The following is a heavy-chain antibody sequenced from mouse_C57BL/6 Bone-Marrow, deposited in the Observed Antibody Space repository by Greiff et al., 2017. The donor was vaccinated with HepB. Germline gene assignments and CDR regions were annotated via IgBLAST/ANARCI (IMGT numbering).Heavy chain of an antibody. CDR2: IDPSDSYT. CDR3: ARWGTYGNYAY. Sequence: QVQLQQPGAELVKPGASVKLSCKASGYTFTSYWMPWVKQRPGQGLEWIGEIDPSDSYTNYNQKFKGKATLTVDTSSSTAYMQLSSLTSEDSAVYYCARWGTYGNYAYWGQGTLVTVSA. J-gene: IGHJ3*01. CDR1: GYTFTSYW. D-gene: IGHD2-1*01. V-gene: IGHV1-50*01.